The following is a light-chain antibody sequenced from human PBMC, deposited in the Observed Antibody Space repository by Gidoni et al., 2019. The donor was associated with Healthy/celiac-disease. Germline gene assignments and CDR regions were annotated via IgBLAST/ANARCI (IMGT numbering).Light chain of an antibody. CDR1: QSISSW. CDR3: QQYNSYPWT. CDR2: KAS. Sequence: DNQMTQSPSTLSASVGDRVTITGRASQSISSWLAWYQQKPGKAPKLLIYKASSLESGVPSRFSGSGSGTEFTLTISSLQPDDFATYYCQQYNSYPWTFGQGTKVEIK. J-gene: IGKJ1*01. V-gene: IGKV1-5*03.